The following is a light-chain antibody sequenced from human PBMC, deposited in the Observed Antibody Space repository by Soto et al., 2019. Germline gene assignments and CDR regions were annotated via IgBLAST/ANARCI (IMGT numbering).Light chain of an antibody. J-gene: IGKJ5*01. Sequence: EIVLTQSPGTLSLSPGERATLSCRTSQSVSSYLAWFQQKPGQAPRLLIYAASNRAAGIPARFSGSGSGTDFTLTISSLEPEDFAVYYCQQRSDWPLTFGQGTRLEI. CDR1: QSVSSY. CDR2: AAS. CDR3: QQRSDWPLT. V-gene: IGKV3-11*01.